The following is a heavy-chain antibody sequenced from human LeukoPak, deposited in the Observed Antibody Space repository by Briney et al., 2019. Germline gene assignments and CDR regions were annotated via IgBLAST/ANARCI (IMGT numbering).Heavy chain of an antibody. D-gene: IGHD3-3*02. V-gene: IGHV3-21*01. CDR1: GFTFSRYS. Sequence: PGGSLRLSCAVSGFTFSRYSMNWVRQAPGKGLEWVSVISGGSTSTFYADSVKGRFTISRDNAKNSLYLKMDSLRAEDTAVYYCARNTPSLSTNGMDVWGQGTTVTVSS. CDR3: ARNTPSLSTNGMDV. CDR2: ISGGSTST. J-gene: IGHJ6*02.